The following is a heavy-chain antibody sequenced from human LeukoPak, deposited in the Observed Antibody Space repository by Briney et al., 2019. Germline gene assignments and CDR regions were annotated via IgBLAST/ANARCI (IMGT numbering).Heavy chain of an antibody. J-gene: IGHJ4*02. V-gene: IGHV3-7*01. CDR1: GFTIKTYW. D-gene: IGHD3-9*01. CDR2: INEDGSDK. CDR3: ARAAIFTYYDVLTGYFTTHAFDS. Sequence: PGGSLTLSCTASGFTIKTYWMSWVRQIPGRGLEWVANINEDGSDKQYVDFAKGRFSISRDNAKNSLSLQMKSLTVEDTAVYFCARAAIFTYYDVLTGYFTTHAFDSWGQGSLVTVSS.